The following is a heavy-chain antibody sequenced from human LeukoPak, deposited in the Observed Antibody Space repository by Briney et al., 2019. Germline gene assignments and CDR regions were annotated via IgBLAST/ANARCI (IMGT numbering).Heavy chain of an antibody. V-gene: IGHV3-48*03. Sequence: GGSLRLSCAASGFTFSSYEMNWVRQAPGKGLEWVSYISSSGSTIYYADSVKGRFTISRDNAKNTLYLHMNNLRAEDTAVYYCAKHPSGYYYDLFDYWGQGTLVTVSS. D-gene: IGHD3-22*01. CDR2: ISSSGSTI. CDR3: AKHPSGYYYDLFDY. J-gene: IGHJ4*02. CDR1: GFTFSSYE.